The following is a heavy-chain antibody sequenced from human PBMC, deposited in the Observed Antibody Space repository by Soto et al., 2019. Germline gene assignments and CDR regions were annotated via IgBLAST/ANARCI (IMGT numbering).Heavy chain of an antibody. CDR1: GGSVSSGSYY. D-gene: IGHD3-22*01. CDR2: IYWNDDK. CDR3: AHSSDSSGYYPYYFDY. Sequence: TLSLTCTVSGGSVSSGSYYWSWIRQPPGKALEWLALIYWNDDKRYSPSLKSRLTITKDTSKNQVVLTMTNMDPVDTATYYCAHSSDSSGYYPYYFDYWGQGTLVTAPQ. J-gene: IGHJ4*02. V-gene: IGHV2-5*01.